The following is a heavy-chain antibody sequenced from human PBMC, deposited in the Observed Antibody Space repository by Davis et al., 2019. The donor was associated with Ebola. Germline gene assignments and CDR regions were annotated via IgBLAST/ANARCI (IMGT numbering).Heavy chain of an antibody. Sequence: ASVKVSCKASGGTFSSYAISWVRQAPRQGLEWMGWINPNSGGTNYAQKFQGRVTMTRDTSISTAYMELSRLGSDDTAVYYCARAGFYTMIVVDYWGQGTLVTVSS. V-gene: IGHV1-2*02. J-gene: IGHJ4*02. D-gene: IGHD3-22*01. CDR1: GGTFSSYA. CDR3: ARAGFYTMIVVDY. CDR2: INPNSGGT.